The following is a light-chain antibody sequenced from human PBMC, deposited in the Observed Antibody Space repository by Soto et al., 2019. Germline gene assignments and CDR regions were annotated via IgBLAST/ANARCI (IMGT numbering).Light chain of an antibody. Sequence: IVFIQAPITLSFPPGERATLSCRASRCVSSCYVDWYEQKPGRGPRRLIYGASSRATVLPDRFCASASGTDFTLTISRLEPADFAVYFCQQYGGSPAITFGQGTRLEIK. J-gene: IGKJ5*01. CDR1: RCVSSCY. CDR2: GAS. V-gene: IGKV3-20*01. CDR3: QQYGGSPAIT.